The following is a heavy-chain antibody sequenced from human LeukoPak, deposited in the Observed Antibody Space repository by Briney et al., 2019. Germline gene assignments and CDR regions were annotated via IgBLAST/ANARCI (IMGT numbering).Heavy chain of an antibody. CDR3: ARVPTITFFDY. CDR1: GGSFSSGNYY. Sequence: SETLSLTCAVYGGSFSSGNYYWSWIRQPAGKGLEWIGRIYTSGSTNYNPSLKSRVTISVDTSKNQFSLKLTSVTAADTAVYYCARVPTITFFDYWGQGTLVTVSS. D-gene: IGHD3-10*01. J-gene: IGHJ4*02. V-gene: IGHV4-61*02. CDR2: IYTSGST.